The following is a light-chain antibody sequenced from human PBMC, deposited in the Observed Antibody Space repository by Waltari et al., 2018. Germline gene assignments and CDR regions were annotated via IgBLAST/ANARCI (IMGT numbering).Light chain of an antibody. V-gene: IGLV2-14*03. CDR3: ASYTTAYTWV. J-gene: IGLJ3*02. CDR2: DVG. CDR1: ISHIGTYNF. Sequence: QSALTQPASVSGSPGQSLPLSCAGTISHIGTYNFVAWYQQVPGKVPKLIIFDVGKRPSGVSNRFSGSKSDNTASLTISGLLAEDEADYYCASYTTAYTWVFGGGTRLTVL.